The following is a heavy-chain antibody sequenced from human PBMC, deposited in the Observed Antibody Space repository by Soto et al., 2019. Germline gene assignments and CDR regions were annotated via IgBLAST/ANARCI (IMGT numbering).Heavy chain of an antibody. CDR3: ARQVLDSYGYEEYYFDY. J-gene: IGHJ4*02. Sequence: QVQLVQSGAEVKKPGSSVKVSCTASGGTFSSYAISWVRQAPGQGLEWMGGIIPIFGTANYAQKFQGRVTITADKSTSTAYMELSSLRSEDTAVYYCARQVLDSYGYEEYYFDYWGQGTLVTVSS. V-gene: IGHV1-69*06. CDR2: IIPIFGTA. CDR1: GGTFSSYA. D-gene: IGHD5-18*01.